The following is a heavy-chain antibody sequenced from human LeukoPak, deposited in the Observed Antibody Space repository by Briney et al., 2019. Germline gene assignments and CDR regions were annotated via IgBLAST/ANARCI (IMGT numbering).Heavy chain of an antibody. CDR2: IYTSGST. V-gene: IGHV4-61*02. J-gene: IGHJ5*02. CDR1: GGSISSGSYY. Sequence: SETLSLTCTVSGGSISSGSYYWSWIRQPAGKGLEWIGRIYTSGSTNYNPSLKSRVTISVDTSKNQFSLKLSSVTAADTAVYYCARDRLRYFDWLHGGGWWFDPWGQGTLVTVSS. CDR3: ARDRLRYFDWLHGGGWWFDP. D-gene: IGHD3-9*01.